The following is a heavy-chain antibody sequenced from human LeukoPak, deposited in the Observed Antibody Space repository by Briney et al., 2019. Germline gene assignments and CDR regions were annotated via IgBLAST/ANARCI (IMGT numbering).Heavy chain of an antibody. CDR2: INEDGSGK. Sequence: GSLRLSCVSSGFTFSNYWMKWVRQAPGKGLEWVASINEDGSGKFSVGSVKDRITISRDNTRNSLDLQINSLTVEDTAIYYCARDDGGVWGTGTTVTVSS. V-gene: IGHV3-7*01. J-gene: IGHJ6*04. CDR3: ARDDGGV. CDR1: GFTFSNYW.